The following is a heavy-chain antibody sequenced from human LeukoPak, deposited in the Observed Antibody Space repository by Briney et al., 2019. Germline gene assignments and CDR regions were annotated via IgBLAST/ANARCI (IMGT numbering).Heavy chain of an antibody. Sequence: GRSLRLSCAASGFTFSSYGMHWVRQAPGKGLEWVAVISYDGSNKYYADSVKGRFTISRDNSKNTLYLQMNSLRAEDTAVYYCAKDLFHGLGAFDIWGQGTMVTVSS. CDR3: AKDLFHGLGAFDI. D-gene: IGHD1-26*01. CDR2: ISYDGSNK. J-gene: IGHJ3*02. CDR1: GFTFSSYG. V-gene: IGHV3-30*18.